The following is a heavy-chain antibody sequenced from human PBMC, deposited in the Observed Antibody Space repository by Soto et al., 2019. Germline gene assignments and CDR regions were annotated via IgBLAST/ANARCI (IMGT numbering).Heavy chain of an antibody. D-gene: IGHD4-17*01. Sequence: GGSLRLSCATSGFILSDCAMNWVRQAPGKGLEWVSYISSSSSVIYYADSVKGRFTVSRDDSRNSLYRQMNSLRAEDTAVYYCAKDSQDYDGRYFDYWGQGTLVTVSS. V-gene: IGHV3-48*01. CDR1: GFILSDCA. J-gene: IGHJ4*02. CDR3: AKDSQDYDGRYFDY. CDR2: ISSSSSVI.